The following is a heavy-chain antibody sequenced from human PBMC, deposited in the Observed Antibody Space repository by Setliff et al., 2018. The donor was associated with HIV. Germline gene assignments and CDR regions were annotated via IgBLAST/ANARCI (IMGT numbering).Heavy chain of an antibody. J-gene: IGHJ3*01. CDR3: ARRKTGDPRHAFDV. CDR1: GYKFTNYW. D-gene: IGHD7-27*01. V-gene: IGHV5-51*01. CDR2: IYPGDSDT. Sequence: GESLKISCKGSGYKFTNYWIGWVRQMPGKGLEWMGIIYPGDSDTRYSPSFEGQVTISADKSITTAYLQWTSLKSSDTAIYFCARRKTGDPRHAFDVWGRGTMVTVSS.